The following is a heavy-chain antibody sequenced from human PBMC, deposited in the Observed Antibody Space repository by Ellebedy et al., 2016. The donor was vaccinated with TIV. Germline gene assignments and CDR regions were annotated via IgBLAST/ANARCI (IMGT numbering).Heavy chain of an antibody. CDR2: ISSSGSTI. V-gene: IGHV3-48*02. CDR1: GFTFTTYS. CDR3: ARDLYGDYVYDH. Sequence: GESLKISXAASGFTFTTYSMNWVRQAPGKGLEWISYISSSGSTIYYADSVRGRFTISRDNAKSSLYLQMHSLKDEDTAVYYCARDLYGDYVYDHWGQGTLVTVSS. J-gene: IGHJ4*02. D-gene: IGHD4-17*01.